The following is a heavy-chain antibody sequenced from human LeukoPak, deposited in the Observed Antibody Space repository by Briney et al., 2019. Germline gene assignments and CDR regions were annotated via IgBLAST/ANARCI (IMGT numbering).Heavy chain of an antibody. J-gene: IGHJ6*02. CDR3: AKWVPRSLESIYGMDV. D-gene: IGHD3-3*01. CDR1: GFKFSDYA. V-gene: IGHV3-23*01. Sequence: GGSLRLSCAASGFKFSDYAMNWVRQAPGKGLEWVSGMSGAGGTSYYADSAKGRFTISRDNSKSTLDLQMNSLRAEDTAVYYCAKWVPRSLESIYGMDVWGQGTTVIVSS. CDR2: MSGAGGTS.